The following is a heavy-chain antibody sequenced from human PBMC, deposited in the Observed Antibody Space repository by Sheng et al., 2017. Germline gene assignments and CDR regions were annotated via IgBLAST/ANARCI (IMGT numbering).Heavy chain of an antibody. CDR1: AGTFSSFA. CDR2: IIPKLGLP. J-gene: IGHJ6*04. D-gene: IGHD3-10*01. V-gene: IGHV1-69*04. Sequence: QVQLVQSGAEVKKPGSSVKVSCKASAGTFSSFAVTWVRQAPGQGLEWLGDIIPKLGLPRYAQNFQDRVTISADKFTNTAYMELSSLRYDDTAIYYCARRQYGSGFNQQYYFYAMAVWGKGTTVTVSS. CDR3: ARRQYGSGFNQQYYFYAMAV.